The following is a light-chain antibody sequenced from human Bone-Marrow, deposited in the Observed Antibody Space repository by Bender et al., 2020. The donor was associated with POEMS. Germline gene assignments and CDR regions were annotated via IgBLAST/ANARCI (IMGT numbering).Light chain of an antibody. CDR1: NIGDLS. CDR2: GDS. V-gene: IGLV3-21*02. Sequence: SYVLTQPPSVSVAPGQTAKITCGGDNIGDLSVHWYQQKPGQAPVLVVYGDSDRPSGVPERFSGSNSGTIVTLTISGVQADDEADYYCQSADISGTSPFWVFGGGTNLTVL. CDR3: QSADISGTSPFWV. J-gene: IGLJ3*02.